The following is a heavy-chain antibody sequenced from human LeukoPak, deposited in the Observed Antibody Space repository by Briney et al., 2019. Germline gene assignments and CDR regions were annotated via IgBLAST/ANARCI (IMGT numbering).Heavy chain of an antibody. CDR1: GYSISSGYY. J-gene: IGHJ4*02. CDR3: ARGGSGWPFDY. V-gene: IGHV4-38-2*02. Sequence: PSETLSLTCTVSGYSISSGYYWGWIRQPPGKGLEWIGSIYYSGSTYYNPSLKSRVTISVDSSKNELSLSLNSVTAADTAVYYCARGGSGWPFDYWGQGTLVTVSS. CDR2: IYYSGST. D-gene: IGHD6-19*01.